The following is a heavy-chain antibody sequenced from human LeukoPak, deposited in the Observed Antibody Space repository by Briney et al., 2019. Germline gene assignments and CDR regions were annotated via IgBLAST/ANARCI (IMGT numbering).Heavy chain of an antibody. V-gene: IGHV4-4*02. CDR3: VRDRNSNLRLGF. Sequence: PSETLSLTCAVSGGSISSSNWWSWVRQPPGKGLEWIGQIFHTRTVTYNPSLESRVIISVDNSKNQFSLSLSSVTAADTAVYYCVRDRNSNLRLGFWGQGTLVTVSS. CDR1: GGSISSSNW. D-gene: IGHD5-12*01. J-gene: IGHJ4*02. CDR2: IFHTRTV.